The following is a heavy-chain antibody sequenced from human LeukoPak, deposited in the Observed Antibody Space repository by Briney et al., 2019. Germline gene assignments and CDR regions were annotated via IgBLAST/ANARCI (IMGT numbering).Heavy chain of an antibody. CDR1: GFTINTNF. CDR3: AREIGYYFDSDDSRLRGRLDV. V-gene: IGHV3-53*01. CDR2: IYPGGVT. Sequence: GGSRRLSCAASGFTINTNFMNWVRQAPERGLEWLSVIYPGGVTKYAESVKGRFTVSRDIAKNTVYLEMNDLRAEDTALYYCAREIGYYFDSDDSRLRGRLDVWGKGTSVTVSS. D-gene: IGHD3-22*01. J-gene: IGHJ6*04.